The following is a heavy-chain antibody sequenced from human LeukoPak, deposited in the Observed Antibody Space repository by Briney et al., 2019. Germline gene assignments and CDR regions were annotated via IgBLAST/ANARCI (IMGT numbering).Heavy chain of an antibody. CDR3: ARVDTDYDTLTGYYPRKYYFDY. CDR2: IYYSGST. D-gene: IGHD3-9*01. Sequence: SQTLSLTCTVSGGSISSGGYYWSWIRQHPGKGLEWIGYIYYSGSTYYNPSPKSRVTISVDTSKNQFSLKLSSVTAADTAVYYCARVDTDYDTLTGYYPRKYYFDYWGQGTLVTVSS. J-gene: IGHJ4*02. CDR1: GGSISSGGYY. V-gene: IGHV4-31*03.